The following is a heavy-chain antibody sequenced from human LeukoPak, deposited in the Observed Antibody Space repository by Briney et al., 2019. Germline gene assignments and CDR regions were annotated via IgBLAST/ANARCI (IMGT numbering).Heavy chain of an antibody. D-gene: IGHD6-6*01. V-gene: IGHV5-51*01. CDR3: ARLQQLVIDAFDI. J-gene: IGHJ3*02. CDR1: GYNFTSSW. Sequence: GESVKISCQGSGYNFTSSWIGWVRQMPGKGLEWMGIIYPGDSDTRYSPSFQGQVTISADKSIITAYLQWSSLKASDTAMYYCARLQQLVIDAFDIWGQGTMVTVSS. CDR2: IYPGDSDT.